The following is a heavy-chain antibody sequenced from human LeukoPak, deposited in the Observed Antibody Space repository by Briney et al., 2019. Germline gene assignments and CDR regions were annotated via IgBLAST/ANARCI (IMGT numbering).Heavy chain of an antibody. D-gene: IGHD3-10*01. CDR1: GFTFSSYS. CDR2: ISSSSSYI. Sequence: PGGSLRLSCAASGFTFSSYSMNWVRQAPGKGLEWVSSISSSSSYIYYADSVKGRFTISRDNAKNSLYLQMNSLRAEDTAVYYCARCGDYYGSGSRGHMDVWGKGTTVTVSS. CDR3: ARCGDYYGSGSRGHMDV. J-gene: IGHJ6*03. V-gene: IGHV3-21*01.